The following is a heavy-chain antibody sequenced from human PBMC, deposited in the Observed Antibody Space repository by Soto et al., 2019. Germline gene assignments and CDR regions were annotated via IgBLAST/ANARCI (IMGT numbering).Heavy chain of an antibody. J-gene: IGHJ4*02. D-gene: IGHD1-26*01. CDR1: GGTFSNSP. Sequence: QVQLVQSGAELRKPGSAVKLSCKASGGTFSNSPISWVRQIPGQGPEWMGRIIPSPARTIYSRKFRRRVTLTADKSTQTVYMTLSSLTTEDSGVYYCARDQVGASSFDYWGQGTRVTVSS. CDR2: IIPSPART. CDR3: ARDQVGASSFDY. V-gene: IGHV1-69*08.